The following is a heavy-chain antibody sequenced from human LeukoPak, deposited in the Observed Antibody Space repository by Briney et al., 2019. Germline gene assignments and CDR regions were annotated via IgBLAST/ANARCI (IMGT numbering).Heavy chain of an antibody. CDR3: ARSGSYWNSRAYFDY. CDR1: GFTFGTYW. CDR2: INPDGSEK. V-gene: IGHV3-7*01. D-gene: IGHD3-10*01. Sequence: AGSLRLSCAASGFTFGTYWMNWVRQAAGKGLEWVASINPDGSEKYDVASVKGRFTISRDNAKNSLYLQMNGLRAEDTAVYYCARSGSYWNSRAYFDYWGQGSLVTVS. J-gene: IGHJ4*02.